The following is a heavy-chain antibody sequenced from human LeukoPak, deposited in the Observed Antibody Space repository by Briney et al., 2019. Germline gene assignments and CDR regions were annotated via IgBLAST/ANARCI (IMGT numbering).Heavy chain of an antibody. D-gene: IGHD6-19*01. J-gene: IGHJ4*02. V-gene: IGHV1-18*01. CDR3: ARDLSSYSSGWYVSLV. Sequence: GASVKVSCKASGYTFTSYGINWVRQAPGQGLAWMGWISAYDGNTKYAQKVQGRVTMTTDTSTNTAYMELRSLRPDDTAIYYCARDLSSYSSGWYVSLVWGQGTLVTVSS. CDR1: GYTFTSYG. CDR2: ISAYDGNT.